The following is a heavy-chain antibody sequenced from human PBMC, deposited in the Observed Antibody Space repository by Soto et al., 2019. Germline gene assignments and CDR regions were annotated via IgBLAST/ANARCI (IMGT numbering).Heavy chain of an antibody. CDR1: GYTFTSYD. V-gene: IGHV1-8*01. CDR2: MNPNSGNT. J-gene: IGHJ5*02. D-gene: IGHD2-15*01. CDR3: ARGGTKVVVAASGEVSGFAP. Sequence: ASVKVSCKASGYTFTSYDINWARQATGQGLEWMGWMNPNSGNTGYAQKFQGRVTMTRNTSISTAYMELSSLRSEDTAVYYCARGGTKVVVAASGEVSGFAPRGQGTPDTVSS.